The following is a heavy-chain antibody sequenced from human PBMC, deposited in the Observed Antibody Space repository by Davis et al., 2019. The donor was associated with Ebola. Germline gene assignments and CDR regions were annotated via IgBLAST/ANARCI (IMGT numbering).Heavy chain of an antibody. Sequence: GESLKISCAASGFTFSSYAMSWVRQAPGKGLEWVSAISGSGGSTYYADSVKGRFTISRDNSKNTLYLQMNSLRAEDTAVYYCAKVGGTYCGGDCYRPGWFDPWGQGTLVTVSS. V-gene: IGHV3-23*01. CDR3: AKVGGTYCGGDCYRPGWFDP. D-gene: IGHD2-21*02. CDR2: ISGSGGST. CDR1: GFTFSSYA. J-gene: IGHJ5*02.